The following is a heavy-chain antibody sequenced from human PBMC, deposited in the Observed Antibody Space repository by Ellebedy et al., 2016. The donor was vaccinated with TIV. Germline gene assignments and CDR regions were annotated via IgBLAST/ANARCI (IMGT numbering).Heavy chain of an antibody. CDR2: IISSFGTA. D-gene: IGHD3-16*02. J-gene: IGHJ1*01. Sequence: AASVKVSCKASGGTFSRYAITWMRQAPGQGLEWRGGIISSFGTANYAPKFQGRVTITADKSTSPVFMELSSVSSENTAVYYCARATPGPSSEYFQHWGQGTLVTVSS. V-gene: IGHV1-69*06. CDR3: ARATPGPSSEYFQH. CDR1: GGTFSRYA.